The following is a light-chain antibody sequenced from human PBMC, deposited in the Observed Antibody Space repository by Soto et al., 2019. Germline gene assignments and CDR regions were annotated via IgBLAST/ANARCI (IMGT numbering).Light chain of an antibody. CDR3: LLPYSDAWV. CDR2: DTS. CDR1: TGTVTSGHY. J-gene: IGLJ3*02. V-gene: IGLV7-46*01. Sequence: QAVVTQETSMSVSPGGTVTLTCGSSTGTVTSGHYPYWFQQKPGQAPRTLIYDTSNKQSWTPARFSGSLLGGKAALTLSGAQPDDEADYYCLLPYSDAWVFGGWTKVTVL.